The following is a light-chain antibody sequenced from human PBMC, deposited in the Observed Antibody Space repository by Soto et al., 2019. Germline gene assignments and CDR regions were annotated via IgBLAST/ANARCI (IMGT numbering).Light chain of an antibody. CDR1: ALPKQY. CDR2: KDS. CDR3: QSADSSGTFAV. V-gene: IGLV3-25*03. Sequence: SYELTQSPSVSVSPGQTARITCSGAALPKQYAYWYQQKPGQAPVLVIYKDSERPSGIPERFSGSSSGTTVTLTISGVQAEDEADYYCQSADSSGTFAVFGGGTQLTVL. J-gene: IGLJ7*01.